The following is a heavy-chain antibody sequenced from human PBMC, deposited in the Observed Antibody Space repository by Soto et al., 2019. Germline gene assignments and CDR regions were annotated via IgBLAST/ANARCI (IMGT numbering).Heavy chain of an antibody. V-gene: IGHV3-7*05. CDR2: INQGGGEK. Sequence: GGSLRLSCTASGFTFSSYWMSWVRQAPGKGLEWVANINQGGGEKYFVDSVKGRFTISRDNAENSLYLQMTSLRAEDTAVYYCARIRRDGQTGYSMDVWGQGTTVTVSS. D-gene: IGHD3-16*01. J-gene: IGHJ6*02. CDR3: ARIRRDGQTGYSMDV. CDR1: GFTFSSYW.